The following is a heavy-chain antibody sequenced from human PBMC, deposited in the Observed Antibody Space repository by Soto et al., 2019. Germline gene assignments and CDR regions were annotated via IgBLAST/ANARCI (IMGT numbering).Heavy chain of an antibody. CDR2: IYYGGNT. Sequence: TLSLTCTVSGGSISSGGYYWSWIRQHPGKGLEWIGYIYYGGNTYYNPSLKSRATISGDTSKNQFSLKLSSVTAADTAVYYCARGGYYYENSGQNAYDYWGQGILVTVSS. CDR3: ARGGYYYENSGQNAYDY. D-gene: IGHD3-22*01. CDR1: GGSISSGGYY. V-gene: IGHV4-31*03. J-gene: IGHJ4*01.